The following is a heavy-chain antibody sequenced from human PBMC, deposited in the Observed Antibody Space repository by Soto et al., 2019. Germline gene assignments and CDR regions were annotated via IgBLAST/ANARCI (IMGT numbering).Heavy chain of an antibody. CDR1: GGTFSSYA. J-gene: IGHJ6*02. V-gene: IGHV1-69*01. CDR2: IIPISGTA. CDR3: ARTQGSSTSLEIYYYYYYGMDV. D-gene: IGHD2-2*01. Sequence: QVQLVQSGSEVKKPGSSVTVSCKASGGTFSSYAISWVRQAPGQGLEWMGGIIPISGTANYAQKFQGRVTITADESTSTAYVELSSLRSEDTAVYYCARTQGSSTSLEIYYYYYYGMDVWGQGTTVTVSS.